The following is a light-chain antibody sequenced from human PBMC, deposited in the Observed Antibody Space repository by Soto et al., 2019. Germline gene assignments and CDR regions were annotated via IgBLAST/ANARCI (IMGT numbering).Light chain of an antibody. J-gene: IGKJ4*02. V-gene: IGKV1-39*01. Sequence: DFQMTQSPSSLSASVGDRVTIXXRASQSISSYLNWYQQKPGKAPQGXSDSASRLQRLGPSRFSGIGSVTYFTLSISSLQPEAFATYSCQQSTSGPLTFGGGTKVEIK. CDR2: SAS. CDR1: QSISSY. CDR3: QQSTSGPLT.